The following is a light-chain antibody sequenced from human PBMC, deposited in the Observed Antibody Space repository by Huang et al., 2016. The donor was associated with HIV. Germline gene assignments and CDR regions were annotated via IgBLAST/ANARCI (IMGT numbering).Light chain of an antibody. J-gene: IGKJ1*01. CDR3: QQTYRART. Sequence: DIQMTQSPSSLSASVGDSVTITCRASQNINRYLNWYQQEPGKAPKFLIYAASSLQRGVPSRFSGSGSGTDFTLTISGLQREDSATYYCQQTYRARTFGQGTKVEIK. V-gene: IGKV1-39*01. CDR2: AAS. CDR1: QNINRY.